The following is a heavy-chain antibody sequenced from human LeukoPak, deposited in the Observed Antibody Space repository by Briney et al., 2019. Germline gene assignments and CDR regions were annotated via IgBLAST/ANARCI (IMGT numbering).Heavy chain of an antibody. CDR1: EFIFSSYW. Sequence: GGSLRLSCAASEFIFSSYWMTWVRQAPGKGLEWVASIKQDGSEKNYVGSVKGRFTISRDNAKKLLYLQMDGLRAEDTAVYYCVRGVGYGDMWGQGTMVTVSS. V-gene: IGHV3-7*01. J-gene: IGHJ3*02. CDR3: VRGVGYGDM. CDR2: IKQDGSEK. D-gene: IGHD6-13*01.